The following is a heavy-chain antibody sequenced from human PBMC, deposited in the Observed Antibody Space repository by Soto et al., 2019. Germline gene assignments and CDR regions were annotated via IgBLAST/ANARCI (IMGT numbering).Heavy chain of an antibody. CDR2: MYYSGNT. J-gene: IGHJ5*02. CDR3: ARHSYYYGSTYGCWLDP. Sequence: SETLSLTCSVAGGFISSSPYYWVWINQPPGKELEWIGSMYYSGNTYYNPSLKSRVTISVDTSKNQFSLKLSSVTAADTAVYYCARHSYYYGSTYGCWLDPWGQGTLVTVSS. CDR1: GGFISSSPYY. D-gene: IGHD3-10*01. V-gene: IGHV4-39*01.